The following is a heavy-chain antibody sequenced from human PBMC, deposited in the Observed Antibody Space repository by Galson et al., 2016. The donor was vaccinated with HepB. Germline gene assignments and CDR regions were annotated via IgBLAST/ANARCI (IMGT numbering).Heavy chain of an antibody. CDR3: AKVSRRDYALPYFDY. CDR2: ISGSGGST. Sequence: SLRLSCAASGFSFSNSGMSWVRQAPGRGLEWVSAISGSGGSTYYADSVKGRFTISRDNSKNTLYLQMNSLRAEDTAVYYCAKVSRRDYALPYFDYWGQGTLVTVSS. V-gene: IGHV3-23*01. D-gene: IGHD4/OR15-4a*01. CDR1: GFSFSNSG. J-gene: IGHJ4*02.